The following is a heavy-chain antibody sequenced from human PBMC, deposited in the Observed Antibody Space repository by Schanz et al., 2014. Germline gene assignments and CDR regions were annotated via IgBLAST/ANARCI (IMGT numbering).Heavy chain of an antibody. D-gene: IGHD2-2*01. V-gene: IGHV1-18*01. CDR1: GYYFGGFG. CDR2: IGAFQGNT. CDR3: LRANPTQHVVLPDALRY. J-gene: IGHJ4*02. Sequence: QVQLVQSGTEVKKPGASMKISCKAFGYYFGGFGISWVRQAPGQGFEWMGWIGAFQGNTKYAQKSQDRVTLTSDTWASIAYMELRSLRPDDTAVYYCLRANPTQHVVLPDALRYWGQGTLVSVSS.